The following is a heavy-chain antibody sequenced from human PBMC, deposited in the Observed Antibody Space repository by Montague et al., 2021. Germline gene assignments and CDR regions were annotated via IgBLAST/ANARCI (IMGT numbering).Heavy chain of an antibody. V-gene: IGHV4-31*11. CDR2: IYYSGST. D-gene: IGHD4-17*01. Sequence: TLSLTCAVSGGSISSTAYYWSWIRPHPGKGLEWIGYIYYSGSTYYNPTLKSRVTISVDTSQNQLSLNLNSVTAADTAVYYCARVGATVTAPFDFWGQGTLVTVSS. CDR3: ARVGATVTAPFDF. CDR1: GGSISSTAYY. J-gene: IGHJ4*02.